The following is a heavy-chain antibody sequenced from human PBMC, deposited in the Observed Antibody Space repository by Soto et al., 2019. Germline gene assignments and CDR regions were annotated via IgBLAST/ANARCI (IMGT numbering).Heavy chain of an antibody. Sequence: SVTLSLSWTVSCGSIGSYYCRCILKPPGKGLEWIGYIYYSGSTNYNPSLKSRVTISVDTSKNQFSLKLSSVTAADTVVYYCARDARAYYYYGMDVWGQGTTVTGS. V-gene: IGHV4-59*01. CDR3: ARDARAYYYYGMDV. CDR2: IYYSGST. CDR1: CGSIGSYY. J-gene: IGHJ6*02.